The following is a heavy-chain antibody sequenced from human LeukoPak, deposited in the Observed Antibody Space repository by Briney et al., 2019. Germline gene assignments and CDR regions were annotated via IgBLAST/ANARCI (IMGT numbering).Heavy chain of an antibody. J-gene: IGHJ6*04. Sequence: ASVKVSCKASGYTFTGYYIHWVRQAPGQGLEWMGWINPNSGGTNYAQKFQGRVTMTRDTSISTAYMELSRLKSDDTAVYYCARDFEAAAYPDVWGKGTTVTVSS. V-gene: IGHV1-2*02. D-gene: IGHD6-13*01. CDR3: ARDFEAAAYPDV. CDR2: INPNSGGT. CDR1: GYTFTGYY.